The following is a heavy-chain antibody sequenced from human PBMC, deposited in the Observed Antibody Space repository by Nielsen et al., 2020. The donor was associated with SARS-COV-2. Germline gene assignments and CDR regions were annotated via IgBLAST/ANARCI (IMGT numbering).Heavy chain of an antibody. CDR2: IYYSGTT. Sequence: SETLSLTCNVSGASINNNKWWHWVRQPPGKGLEWIGEIYYSGTTNYNPSLKSRVTMAVDKSKNQFSLSVTSMTAADTAVYFCATLYDNGDFGDGFDFWGRGKMVTVSS. CDR3: ATLYDNGDFGDGFDF. J-gene: IGHJ3*01. CDR1: GASINNNKW. V-gene: IGHV4-4*02. D-gene: IGHD4-17*01.